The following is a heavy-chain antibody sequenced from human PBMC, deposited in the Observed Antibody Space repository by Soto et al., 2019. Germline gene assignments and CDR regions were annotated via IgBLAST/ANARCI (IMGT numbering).Heavy chain of an antibody. CDR2: IDSDGSST. CDR1: GFTFSSYW. Sequence: PGGSLRPSCAASGFTFSSYWMHWVRQTPEKGLVWVSHIDSDGSSTTYADSVKGRFTISRDNAKNTLYLQMNSLRAEDTAVYYCARDPGDLYYGMDVWGQGTTVTVSS. D-gene: IGHD3-10*01. CDR3: ARDPGDLYYGMDV. J-gene: IGHJ6*02. V-gene: IGHV3-74*01.